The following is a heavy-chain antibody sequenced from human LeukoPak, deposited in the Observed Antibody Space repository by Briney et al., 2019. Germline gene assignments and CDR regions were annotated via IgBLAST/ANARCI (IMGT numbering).Heavy chain of an antibody. D-gene: IGHD3-22*01. CDR3: ATSASSGNNEN. J-gene: IGHJ4*02. V-gene: IGHV3-23*01. CDR1: GFTFSSYA. Sequence: GGSLRLSWSASGFTFSSYAMGWGRQAPGKGLEWVSAISGSGGSTYYADSVKGRFTNSRDNSKNTLYLLINRLRAEDTAVYYCATSASSGNNENWGQGTLVTVSS. CDR2: ISGSGGST.